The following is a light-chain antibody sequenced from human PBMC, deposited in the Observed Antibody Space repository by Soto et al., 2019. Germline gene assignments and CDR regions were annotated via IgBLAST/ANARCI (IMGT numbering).Light chain of an antibody. CDR1: QSLLQSNVNNY. CDR3: MQVLQAPPT. Sequence: DIVMTQSPLSLPVTPGETASISCRSSQSLLQSNVNNYLGWFVQKPGQSPQLLIYLGSSRASGVPDRFSASGSGTDFALNISRVEAEDVGIYYCMQVLQAPPTFGGGTKVEIK. V-gene: IGKV2-28*01. CDR2: LGS. J-gene: IGKJ4*01.